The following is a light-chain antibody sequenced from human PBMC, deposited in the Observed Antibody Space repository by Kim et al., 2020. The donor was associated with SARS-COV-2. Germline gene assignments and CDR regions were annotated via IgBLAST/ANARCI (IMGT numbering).Light chain of an antibody. CDR2: DAS. V-gene: IGKV1-13*02. CDR1: QSISSA. J-gene: IGKJ5*01. CDR3: QQFNSYPIT. Sequence: ASVGDRVTITCRASQSISSALAWYQQKPGKAPKLLIYDASSLESGVPSRFSGSGSGTDFTLTISSLQPEDFATYYCQQFNSYPITFGQGTRLEIK.